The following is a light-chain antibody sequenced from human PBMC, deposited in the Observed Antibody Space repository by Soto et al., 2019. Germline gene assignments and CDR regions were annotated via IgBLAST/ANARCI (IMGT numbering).Light chain of an antibody. V-gene: IGKV3-15*01. CDR2: GVS. CDR1: QSLSSH. CDR3: QQYHDWPLT. J-gene: IGKJ4*01. Sequence: EIVMTQSPATLSVSPGERDTLSCSASQSLSSHLAWYQQKPGQAPGLLIYGVSTRATGVPTRFSGSASGTEFTLTISSLLSEDFAVYYCQQYHDWPLTFGGGTKVEIK.